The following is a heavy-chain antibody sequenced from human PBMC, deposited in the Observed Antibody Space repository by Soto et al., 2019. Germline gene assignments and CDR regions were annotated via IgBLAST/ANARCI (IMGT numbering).Heavy chain of an antibody. CDR1: GFTFSNYG. V-gene: IGHV3-30*03. CDR3: ARGLPNYSSFDS. J-gene: IGHJ4*02. Sequence: GGSLRLSCAASGFTFSNYGMHWVRQAPGKGLEWVAVISYDGSNKYQADSVKGRFTISRDNSKNTLYLQMNSLRAEDTAVYYCARGLPNYSSFDSWGQGTLVTVSS. D-gene: IGHD4-4*01. CDR2: ISYDGSNK.